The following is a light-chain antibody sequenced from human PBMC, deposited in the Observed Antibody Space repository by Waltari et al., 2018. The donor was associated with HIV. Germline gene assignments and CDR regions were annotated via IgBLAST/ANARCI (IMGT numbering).Light chain of an antibody. J-gene: IGKJ4*01. CDR3: QQYFSPPPLT. V-gene: IGKV1-NL1*01. Sequence: EIQMTQSPSSLSASVGDRVTITCRASQALSNSLAWYQQKPGKAPKLLLYAASRLESGVPSRFSGSRSGTDYALTISSLQPEDFAVYYCQQYFSPPPLTFGGGTKVEIK. CDR1: QALSNS. CDR2: AAS.